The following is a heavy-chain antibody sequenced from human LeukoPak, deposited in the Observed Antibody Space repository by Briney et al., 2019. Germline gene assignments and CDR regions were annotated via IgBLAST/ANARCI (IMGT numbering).Heavy chain of an antibody. CDR2: ICSSGRSI. CDR3: ARDGYGVFRGGYFDD. V-gene: IGHV3-11*04. Sequence: GGSLRLSCAASGFTFSDYYMSWIRQAPGKGLEWVSYICSSGRSIYYADSLKGGFIISRENARQSLYLHMNRLRAGGTCVYYCARDGYGVFRGGYFDDWGQGTLVTVSS. D-gene: IGHD4-17*01. J-gene: IGHJ4*02. CDR1: GFTFSDYY.